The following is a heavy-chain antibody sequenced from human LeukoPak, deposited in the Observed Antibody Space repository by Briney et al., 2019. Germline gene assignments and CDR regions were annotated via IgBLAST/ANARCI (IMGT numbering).Heavy chain of an antibody. CDR1: GYTFSDYY. CDR2: INPKSGAT. V-gene: IGHV1-2*02. J-gene: IGHJ4*02. Sequence: GASVKVSCKASGYTFSDYYIHWVRQVPGQGLEWMGWINPKSGATDYAQKFRGRVTVTRDTSISTAYMDLTRLRFDDTAVYYCARDLLDFWSGYDYWGQGTLVTVSS. CDR3: ARDLLDFWSGYDY. D-gene: IGHD3-3*01.